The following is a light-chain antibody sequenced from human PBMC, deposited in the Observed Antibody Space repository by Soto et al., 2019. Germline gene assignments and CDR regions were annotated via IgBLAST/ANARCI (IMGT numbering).Light chain of an antibody. CDR2: EVS. Sequence: QSVLTQPPSASGSPGQSVTISCTGTSSDVGDYNYVSWYQQHPGKAPKLMIYEVSKRPSGVPDRFSSSKSGNTASLTVSGLQAEDEADYYCSSYAGSNNLVFGGGTKVTVL. CDR3: SSYAGSNNLV. J-gene: IGLJ2*01. CDR1: SSDVGDYNY. V-gene: IGLV2-8*01.